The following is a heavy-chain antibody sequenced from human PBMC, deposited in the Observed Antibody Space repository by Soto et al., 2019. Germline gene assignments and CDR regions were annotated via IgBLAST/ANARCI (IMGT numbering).Heavy chain of an antibody. D-gene: IGHD1-26*01. Sequence: TLSLTCAVPGCSISSGGYSWSWFRQPPGKGLEWIGYIFPSGSTYYNPSLEGRVTISIDNSNNQFSLRLTPVTAADTAVYYCAREGGSGSPDSYFDLWGRGTLVTVSS. CDR2: IFPSGST. J-gene: IGHJ2*01. CDR3: AREGGSGSPDSYFDL. V-gene: IGHV4-30-2*01. CDR1: GCSISSGGYS.